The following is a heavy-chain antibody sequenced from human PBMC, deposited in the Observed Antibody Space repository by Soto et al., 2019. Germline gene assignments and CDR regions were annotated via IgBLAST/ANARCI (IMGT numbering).Heavy chain of an antibody. CDR3: ARSYYYDSSGYSDYNGFDP. Sequence: ASVKGSCKASGYRISSYLIDRVRQANGQGLEWMGWMNPNSGNTGYAQKFQGRVTMTRNTSISTAYMELSSLRSEDTAVYYCARSYYYDSSGYSDYNGFDPWGQGTLVTVSS. CDR2: MNPNSGNT. D-gene: IGHD3-22*01. J-gene: IGHJ5*02. CDR1: GYRISSYL. V-gene: IGHV1-8*01.